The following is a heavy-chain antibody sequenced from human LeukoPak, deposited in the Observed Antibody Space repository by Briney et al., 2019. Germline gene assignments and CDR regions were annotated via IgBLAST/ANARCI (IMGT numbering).Heavy chain of an antibody. CDR1: GGSISSYY. J-gene: IGHJ6*03. CDR2: IYTSGNT. D-gene: IGHD6-6*01. V-gene: IGHV4-4*07. Sequence: SETLSLTCTVSGGSISSYYWSWIRQPAGKGLEWIGRIYTSGNTNYNPSLKSRVTMSVDTSKNQFSLKLSSVTAADTAVYYCARSAAARHCYYYYMDVWGKGTTVTVSS. CDR3: ARSAAARHCYYYYMDV.